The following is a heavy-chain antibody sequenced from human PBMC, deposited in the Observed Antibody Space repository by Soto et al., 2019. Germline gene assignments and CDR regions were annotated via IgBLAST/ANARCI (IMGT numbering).Heavy chain of an antibody. V-gene: IGHV3-21*01. D-gene: IGHD3-3*02. CDR3: ARDLLHLDWFDP. CDR1: GFTFSSYS. CDR2: ISSSSSYI. Sequence: GGSLRLSCAASGFTFSSYSMNWVRQAPGKGLEWVSSISSSSSYIYYADSVKGRFTISRDNAKNSLYLQMNSLRAEDTAVYYCARDLLHLDWFDPWGQGTLVTVSS. J-gene: IGHJ5*02.